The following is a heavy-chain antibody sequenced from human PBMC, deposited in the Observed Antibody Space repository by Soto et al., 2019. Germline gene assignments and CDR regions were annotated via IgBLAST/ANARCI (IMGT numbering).Heavy chain of an antibody. CDR1: GGSISSSRYY. D-gene: IGHD3-3*01. V-gene: IGHV4-39*01. Sequence: QLQLQESGPGLVKPSETLSLTCTVSGGSISSSRYYWGWIRQPPGKGLEWIGSIYYSGSTYYNPSLKSRVTISVDTSKNQFSLKLSSVTAADTAVYYCARRYYDFWSGPNAPFYMDVWGKGTTVTVSS. CDR2: IYYSGST. J-gene: IGHJ6*03. CDR3: ARRYYDFWSGPNAPFYMDV.